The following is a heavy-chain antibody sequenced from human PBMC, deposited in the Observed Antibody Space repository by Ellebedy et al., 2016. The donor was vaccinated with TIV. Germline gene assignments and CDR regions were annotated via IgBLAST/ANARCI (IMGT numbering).Heavy chain of an antibody. Sequence: ASVKVSCKASGYTFTSYAISWVRQPPGQGLEWMGWISGFNDNTDYAPKFQGRVTLTTDTSTSTAYMELRSLRSDDTAVYYCARRYCSGGSCWELDYWGQGTLVTVSS. CDR2: ISGFNDNT. CDR3: ARRYCSGGSCWELDY. J-gene: IGHJ4*02. D-gene: IGHD2-15*01. CDR1: GYTFTSYA. V-gene: IGHV1-18*04.